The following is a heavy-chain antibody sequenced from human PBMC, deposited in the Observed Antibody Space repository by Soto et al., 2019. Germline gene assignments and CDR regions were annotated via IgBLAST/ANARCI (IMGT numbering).Heavy chain of an antibody. CDR2: IYHSGST. CDR1: GDSISSRGYT. J-gene: IGHJ4*02. D-gene: IGHD3-22*01. CDR3: ARVSRYYDSSGYPLDY. V-gene: IGHV4-30-2*01. Sequence: PSETLSLTCGISGDSISSRGYTWTWIRQPPGKGLEWIGYIYHSGSTYYNPSLKSRVTISVDRSKNQFSLKLSSVTAADTAVYYCARVSRYYDSSGYPLDYWGQGTLVTVSS.